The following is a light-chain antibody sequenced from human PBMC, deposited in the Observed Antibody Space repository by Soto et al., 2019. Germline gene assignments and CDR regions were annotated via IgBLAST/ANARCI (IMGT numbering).Light chain of an antibody. V-gene: IGKV3-20*01. J-gene: IGKJ5*01. CDR3: QQYNNWPAKIT. CDR1: QSFSSSY. CDR2: GAS. Sequence: ESVLTQSPGTLSLSPGERATLSCRXSQSFSSSYLAWYQQKPGQAPRLLIYGASSRATGIPDRFSGSGSGTEFTLTISSLQSEDFAVYCCQQYNNWPAKITVGQGTRREIK.